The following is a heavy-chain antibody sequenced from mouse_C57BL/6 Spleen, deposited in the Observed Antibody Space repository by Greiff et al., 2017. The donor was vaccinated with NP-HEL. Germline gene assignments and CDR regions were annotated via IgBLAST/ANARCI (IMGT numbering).Heavy chain of an antibody. V-gene: IGHV10-1*01. CDR1: GFSFNTYA. D-gene: IGHD2-12*01. CDR2: IRSKSNNYAT. Sequence: EVKVVESGGGLVQPKGSLKLSCAASGFSFNTYAMNWVRQAPGKGLEWVARIRSKSNNYATYYADSVKDRFTISRDDSESMLYLQMNNLKTEDTAMYYCVRFTTRYAMDYWGQGTSVTVSS. J-gene: IGHJ4*01. CDR3: VRFTTRYAMDY.